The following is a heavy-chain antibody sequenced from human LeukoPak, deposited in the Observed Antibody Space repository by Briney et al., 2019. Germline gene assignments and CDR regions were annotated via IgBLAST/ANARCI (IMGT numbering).Heavy chain of an antibody. CDR2: ISAYNGNT. CDR1: GYTFTSYG. V-gene: IGHV1-18*01. J-gene: IGHJ3*02. Sequence: ASVKVSCKASGYTFTSYGISWVRQAPGQGLEWMGWISAYNGNTNYAQKLQGRVTMTTDTSTSTAYMELRSLRSDDTAVYYCARDRIPSGSYYRDAFDIWGQGTMVTVSS. D-gene: IGHD1-26*01. CDR3: ARDRIPSGSYYRDAFDI.